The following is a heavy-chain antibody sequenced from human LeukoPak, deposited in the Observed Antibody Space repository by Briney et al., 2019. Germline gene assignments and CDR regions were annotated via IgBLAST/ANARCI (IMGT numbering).Heavy chain of an antibody. Sequence: SVKVSCKASGGTFSSYAISWVRQAPGQGLEWMGRIIPILGIANYAQKFQGRVTITADKSTSTAYMELRSLRSDDTAVYYCARVSGGSGSYYPPDYWGQGTLVTVSS. D-gene: IGHD3-10*01. CDR1: GGTFSSYA. CDR3: ARVSGGSGSYYPPDY. J-gene: IGHJ4*02. V-gene: IGHV1-69*04. CDR2: IIPILGIA.